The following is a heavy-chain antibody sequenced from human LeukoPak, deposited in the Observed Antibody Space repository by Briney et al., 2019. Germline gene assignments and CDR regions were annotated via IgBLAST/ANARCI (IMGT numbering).Heavy chain of an antibody. Sequence: SETLSLTCAVYGGSFSGYYWSWIRQPPGKGLEWIGEINHSGSTNYNPSLKSRVTISVDTSKNQFSLKLSSVTAADTAVYYCARAPGMVRGDRYFDYWGQGTLVTVSS. D-gene: IGHD3-10*01. CDR3: ARAPGMVRGDRYFDY. V-gene: IGHV4-34*01. CDR1: GGSFSGYY. J-gene: IGHJ4*02. CDR2: INHSGST.